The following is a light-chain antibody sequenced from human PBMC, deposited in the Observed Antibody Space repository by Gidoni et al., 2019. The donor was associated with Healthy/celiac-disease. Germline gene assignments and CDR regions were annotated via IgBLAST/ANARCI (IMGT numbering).Light chain of an antibody. CDR2: RAS. CDR1: QRVSTN. Sequence: VMTQSPATLSVSPWEGVTLSCRASQRVSTNLAWYQQRPGQAPRLLIYRASSRATGIPARFGGRGSGTEFTLTISSLQSEYFAVYYCQQSNEWPLTFGQGTKVEIK. CDR3: QQSNEWPLT. V-gene: IGKV3D-15*01. J-gene: IGKJ1*01.